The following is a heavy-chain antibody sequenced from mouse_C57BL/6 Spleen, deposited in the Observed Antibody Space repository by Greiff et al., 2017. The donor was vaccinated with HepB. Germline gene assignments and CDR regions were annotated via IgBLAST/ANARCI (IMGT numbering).Heavy chain of an antibody. CDR2: IYPGDGDT. J-gene: IGHJ4*01. CDR3: ARGDGNYVGAMDY. D-gene: IGHD2-1*01. CDR1: GYAFSSSW. V-gene: IGHV1-82*01. Sequence: VQLQQSGPELVKPGASVKISCKASGYAFSSSWMNWVKQRPGKGLEWIGRIYPGDGDTNYNGKFKGKATLTADKSSSTAYMQLSSLTSEDSAVYFCARGDGNYVGAMDYWGQGTSVTVSS.